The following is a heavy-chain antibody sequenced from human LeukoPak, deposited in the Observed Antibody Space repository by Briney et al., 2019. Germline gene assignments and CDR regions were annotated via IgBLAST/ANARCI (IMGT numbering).Heavy chain of an antibody. CDR1: GFSLSTSGVG. V-gene: IGHV2-5*02. D-gene: IGHD3-22*01. Sequence: SGPTLVKPTQTLTLTCTFSGFSLSTSGVGVGWIRQPPGKALEWLALIYWDDDKRYSPSLKSRLTITKDTSKNQVVLTMTNMDPVDTATYYCAHRPGLYDSSGYYYQDAFDIWGQGTMVTVSS. CDR3: AHRPGLYDSSGYYYQDAFDI. CDR2: IYWDDDK. J-gene: IGHJ3*02.